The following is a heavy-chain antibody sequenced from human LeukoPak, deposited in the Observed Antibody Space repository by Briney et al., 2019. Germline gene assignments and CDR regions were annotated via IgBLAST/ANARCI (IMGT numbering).Heavy chain of an antibody. Sequence: QPGGSLRLSCAASGFSLSSYWMHWVRQAPGKGLVWVSRVNSDGSSTNYADSVKGRFTISRDNSKNTLYLQMDSLRAEDTAVYYCAKGDCSSTSCYESAFDIWGQGTMVTVSS. CDR1: GFSLSSYW. V-gene: IGHV3-74*01. CDR3: AKGDCSSTSCYESAFDI. CDR2: VNSDGSST. D-gene: IGHD2-2*01. J-gene: IGHJ3*02.